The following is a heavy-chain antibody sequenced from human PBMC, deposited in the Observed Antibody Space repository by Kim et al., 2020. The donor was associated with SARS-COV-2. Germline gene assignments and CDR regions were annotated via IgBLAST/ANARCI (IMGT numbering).Heavy chain of an antibody. V-gene: IGHV3-30*18. J-gene: IGHJ6*02. CDR1: GFTFSSYG. CDR3: AKDTDYYGSGSYYISPRGYYYYGMDV. CDR2: ISYDGSNK. D-gene: IGHD3-10*01. Sequence: GGSLRLSCAASGFTFSSYGMHWVRQAPGKGLEWVAVISYDGSNKYYADSVKGRFTISRDNSKNTLYLQMNSLRAEDTAVYYCAKDTDYYGSGSYYISPRGYYYYGMDVWGQGTTVTVSS.